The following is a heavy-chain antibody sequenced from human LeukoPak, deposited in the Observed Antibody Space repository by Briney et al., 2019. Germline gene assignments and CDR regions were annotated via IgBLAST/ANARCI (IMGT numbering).Heavy chain of an antibody. V-gene: IGHV1-18*01. Sequence: GASVKVSCKASGYTFTSYAMNWVRQAPGQGLEWMGWISAYNGNTNYAQKFQGRVTITADKSTSTAYMELSSLRSEDTAVYYCARDRGYCSGGSCYSKNYYYYYMDVWGKGTTVTVSS. CDR2: ISAYNGNT. D-gene: IGHD2-15*01. CDR3: ARDRGYCSGGSCYSKNYYYYYMDV. J-gene: IGHJ6*03. CDR1: GYTFTSYA.